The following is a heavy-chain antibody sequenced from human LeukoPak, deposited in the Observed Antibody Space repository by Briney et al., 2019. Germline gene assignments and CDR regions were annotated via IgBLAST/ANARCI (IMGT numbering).Heavy chain of an antibody. J-gene: IGHJ4*02. V-gene: IGHV3-11*04. CDR3: ARGQWPGPQYYFDY. Sequence: GGSLRLSCAASGFTFSDYYMSWIRQAPGKGLEWVSYISSSGSTIYYADSVKGRFTFSRDNAKNSLYLQMNSLRAEDTAVYYCARGQWPGPQYYFDYWGQGTLVTVSS. CDR2: ISSSGSTI. CDR1: GFTFSDYY. D-gene: IGHD6-19*01.